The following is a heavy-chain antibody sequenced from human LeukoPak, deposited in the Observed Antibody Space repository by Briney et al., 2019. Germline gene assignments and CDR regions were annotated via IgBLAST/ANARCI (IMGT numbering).Heavy chain of an antibody. V-gene: IGHV5-51*01. CDR2: IFPGGSDT. CDR1: GYSFTSYW. D-gene: IGHD2-15*01. CDR3: VRLSRGGRETSNYFFDY. Sequence: GESLKISCKGSGYSFTSYWIGWVRQMPGTGLEYMGIIFPGGSDTRYSPSLQGQVTISVDRSFSTAYLQWSSLKDSDTAIYYCVRLSRGGRETSNYFFDYWGQGTLVTVSS. J-gene: IGHJ4*02.